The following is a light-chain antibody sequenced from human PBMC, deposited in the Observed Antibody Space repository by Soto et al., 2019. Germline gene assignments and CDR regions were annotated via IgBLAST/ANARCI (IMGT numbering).Light chain of an antibody. CDR1: QSISSW. CDR2: DAS. CDR3: QQYNSYPLT. V-gene: IGKV1-5*01. J-gene: IGKJ1*01. Sequence: DIQMTQSPSTLSASVGDRVTITCRASQSISSWLAWYQQKPGKAPKLLIYDASSLESGGPSRFSGRGSGTEFTLTSTSLQPDGFATYYCQQYNSYPLTFGQGTKVEIK.